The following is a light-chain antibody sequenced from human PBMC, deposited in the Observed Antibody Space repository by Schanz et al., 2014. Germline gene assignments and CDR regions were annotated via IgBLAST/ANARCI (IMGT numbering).Light chain of an antibody. CDR2: EVS. CDR1: SSDVGGYNY. Sequence: QSALTQPPSASGSPGQSITISCTGTSSDVGGYNYVSWYQQHPGKAPKLMIFEVSQRPSGVPDRFSGSKSGNTASLTVSGLQADDEADYYCSSYAGSNNWVFGGGTKRTVL. CDR3: SSYAGSNNWV. J-gene: IGLJ3*02. V-gene: IGLV2-8*01.